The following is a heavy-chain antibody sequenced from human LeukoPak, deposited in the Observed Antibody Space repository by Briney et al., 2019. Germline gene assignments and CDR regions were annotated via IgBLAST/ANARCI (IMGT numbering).Heavy chain of an antibody. Sequence: TSVKVSCKASGFTFTNSAIQWMRQARGQRLEWMGWIVVGSGNTNYAQKFHERVTISRDMSTSTAYMELSSLRSEDTAVYYCAADLYYYDTSDYSPHFDYWGQGTLVTVSS. CDR3: AADLYYYDTSDYSPHFDY. CDR2: IVVGSGNT. D-gene: IGHD3-22*01. J-gene: IGHJ4*02. CDR1: GFTFTNSA. V-gene: IGHV1-58*02.